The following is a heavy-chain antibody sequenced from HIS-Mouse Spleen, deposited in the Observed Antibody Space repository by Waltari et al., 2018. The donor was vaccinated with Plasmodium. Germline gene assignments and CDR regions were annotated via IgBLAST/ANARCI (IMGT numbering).Heavy chain of an antibody. CDR2: IDWDDDK. D-gene: IGHD6-6*01. Sequence: QVTLRESGPALVKPTQTLTLTCTFSGFSLSTSGMCVTWIRQPPGKALEWLAAIDWDDDKYYSTSLKTRLTISKDTSKNQVVLTMNNMDPVDTATYYCARTTYSSSSAKYYYYGMDVWGQGTTVTVSS. CDR1: GFSLSTSGMC. CDR3: ARTTYSSSSAKYYYYGMDV. V-gene: IGHV2-70*01. J-gene: IGHJ6*02.